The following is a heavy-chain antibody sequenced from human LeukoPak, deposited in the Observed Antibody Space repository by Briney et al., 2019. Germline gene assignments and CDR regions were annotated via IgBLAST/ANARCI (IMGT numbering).Heavy chain of an antibody. CDR2: INSDGSNT. V-gene: IGHV3-74*01. CDR1: GFTFSSYW. CDR3: ARDLELVYYDSSGYDY. D-gene: IGHD3-22*01. J-gene: IGHJ4*02. Sequence: GGSQTLSCAASGFTFSSYWMHWVRQVPGKGLVWVSRINSDGSNTRYADSVKGRFTISRDNAKNTLYLQMNSLRAEDTAVYYCARDLELVYYDSSGYDYWGQPTMVIASS.